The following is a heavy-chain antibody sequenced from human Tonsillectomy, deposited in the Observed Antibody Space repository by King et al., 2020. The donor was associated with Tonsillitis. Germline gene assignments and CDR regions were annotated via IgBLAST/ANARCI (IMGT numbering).Heavy chain of an antibody. Sequence: VQLVESGGGVVQPGRSLRLSCAASGFTFSSYGMNWVRQAPGKGLEWVAVISYDGSNKYYADSVKGRFTISRDNSKNTLYLQMNSLRAEDTAVYYCAKDSGSYRVWMDYWGQGTLVTVSS. D-gene: IGHD1-26*01. V-gene: IGHV3-30*18. CDR3: AKDSGSYRVWMDY. CDR2: ISYDGSNK. CDR1: GFTFSSYG. J-gene: IGHJ4*02.